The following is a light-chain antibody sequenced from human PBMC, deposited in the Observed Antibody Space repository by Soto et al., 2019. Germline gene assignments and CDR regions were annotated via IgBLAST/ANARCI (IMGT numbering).Light chain of an antibody. CDR2: GAS. CDR1: QSVSSN. CDR3: QQYGSSRP. V-gene: IGKV3-15*01. Sequence: EIVMTQSPATLSVSPGERATLSCRASQSVSSNLAWYQQKPGQAPRLLIYGASTRATGIPARFSGSGSGTEFTLTISSLQSEDFAVYYCQQYGSSRPFGQGTRWIS. J-gene: IGKJ1*01.